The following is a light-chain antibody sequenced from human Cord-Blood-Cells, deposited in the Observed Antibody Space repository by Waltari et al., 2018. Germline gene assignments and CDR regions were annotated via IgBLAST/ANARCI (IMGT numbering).Light chain of an antibody. J-gene: IGKJ1*01. CDR1: QGISHY. Sequence: DIQMTRSPSSLSASVGDRVTITCRASQGISHYLAWYQQKPGKVPKLLIYDASTLQSGVPSRFSGSGSGTDFTLTISSLQPEDVATYYCQKYNSAPRTFGQGTKVEIK. CDR2: DAS. CDR3: QKYNSAPRT. V-gene: IGKV1-27*01.